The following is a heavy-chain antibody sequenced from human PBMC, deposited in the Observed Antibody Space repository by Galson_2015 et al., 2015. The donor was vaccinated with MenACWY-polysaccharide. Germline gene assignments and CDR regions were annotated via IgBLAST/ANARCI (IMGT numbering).Heavy chain of an antibody. Sequence: PALVKPTQTLTLTCTFSGFSLSTRGVGVGWIRQPPGKALEWLALVFWDNDKRHSPSLKSRLTITKDTSKNQVVLTMANMDPVDTGTYYCAHRGDADFDYWGQGTLVTVSS. D-gene: IGHD5-24*01. CDR3: AHRGDADFDY. V-gene: IGHV2-5*02. J-gene: IGHJ4*02. CDR2: VFWDNDK. CDR1: GFSLSTRGVG.